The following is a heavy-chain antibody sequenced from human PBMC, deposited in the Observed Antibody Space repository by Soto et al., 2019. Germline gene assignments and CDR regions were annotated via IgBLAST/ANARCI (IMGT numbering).Heavy chain of an antibody. Sequence: XASLKVSCHLSGYTCTIYWIGLVLQMPGKGLEWMGIIYPSDSDTRYSPSFQGQVTISADQSINTAYLQWDSLKASDTAIYYCARPANTVADHFDLCGRRTPVTVSS. D-gene: IGHD4-17*01. CDR1: GYTCTIYW. CDR3: ARPANTVADHFDL. J-gene: IGHJ4*02. CDR2: IYPSDSDT. V-gene: IGHV5-51*01.